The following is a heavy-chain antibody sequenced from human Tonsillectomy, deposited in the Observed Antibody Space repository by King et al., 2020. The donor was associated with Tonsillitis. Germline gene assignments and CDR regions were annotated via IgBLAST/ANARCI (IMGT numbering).Heavy chain of an antibody. J-gene: IGHJ2*01. Sequence: VQLVESGGGVVQIGTSLSLSCAASGFTFSTYAIHWVRQAPGKGLEWVAVISYDGTNKYYADSVKGRFTLSRDNSKKTVDLQMNNLRAEDTAIYYCARVSWVTQINWYFDFWGRGTLVTVSS. V-gene: IGHV3-30-3*01. CDR1: GFTFSTYA. CDR3: ARVSWVTQINWYFDF. D-gene: IGHD4-23*01. CDR2: ISYDGTNK.